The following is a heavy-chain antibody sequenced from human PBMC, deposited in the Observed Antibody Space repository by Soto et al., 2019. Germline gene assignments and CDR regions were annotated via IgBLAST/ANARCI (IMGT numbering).Heavy chain of an antibody. CDR2: IYYSGST. V-gene: IGHV4-30-4*01. Sequence: SETLSLTCTVSGGSISSGDYYWSWIRQPPGKGLGWIGYIYYSGSTYYNPSLKSRVTISVDTSKNQFSLKLSSVTAADTAVYYCARAGSGSYYTYYYYYGMDVWGQGTTVTVSS. J-gene: IGHJ6*02. D-gene: IGHD3-10*01. CDR1: GGSISSGDYY. CDR3: ARAGSGSYYTYYYYYGMDV.